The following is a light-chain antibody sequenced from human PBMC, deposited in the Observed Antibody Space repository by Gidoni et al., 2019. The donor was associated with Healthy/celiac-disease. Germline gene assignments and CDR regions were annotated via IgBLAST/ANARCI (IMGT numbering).Light chain of an antibody. CDR1: QRVFYSSNNKNY. V-gene: IGKV4-1*01. CDR3: QQYYSTPNT. J-gene: IGKJ5*01. Sequence: DIVMTQSPDSLAVSLGERATINCKSSQRVFYSSNNKNYLAWFQQKPGQPPKLLIYWASTRESGVPDRFSGSGSGTDFTLTISSLQAEDVAVYYCQQYYSTPNTFGQGTRLEIK. CDR2: WAS.